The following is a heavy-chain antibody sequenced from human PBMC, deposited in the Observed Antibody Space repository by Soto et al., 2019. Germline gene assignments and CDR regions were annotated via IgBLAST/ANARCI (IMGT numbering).Heavy chain of an antibody. CDR3: AREQWTYSSSSGFDP. CDR1: GYTFTSYA. Sequence: ASVKVSCKASGYTFTSYAMHWVRQAPGRRLEWMGWINAGNGNTKYSQKFQGRVTITRDTSASTAYMELSSLRSEDTAVYYCAREQWTYSSSSGFDPWGQGTLVTVSS. V-gene: IGHV1-3*01. CDR2: INAGNGNT. D-gene: IGHD6-6*01. J-gene: IGHJ5*02.